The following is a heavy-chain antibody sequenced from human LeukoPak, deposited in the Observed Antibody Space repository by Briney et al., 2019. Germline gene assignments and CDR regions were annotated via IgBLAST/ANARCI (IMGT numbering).Heavy chain of an antibody. CDR2: IIPNSGGT. CDR1: GLTFTGYY. V-gene: IGHV1-2*06. J-gene: IGHJ4*02. D-gene: IGHD3-22*01. Sequence: ASVKVSCKASGLTFTGYYIHWVRQAPGQGLEWMGRIIPNSGGTNYAQKFQGRVTMTRDTSISTAYMELSRLRLDDTAVYYCARGPSQWDYYDSTGSYGHWGQGTLVTVSS. CDR3: ARGPSQWDYYDSTGSYGH.